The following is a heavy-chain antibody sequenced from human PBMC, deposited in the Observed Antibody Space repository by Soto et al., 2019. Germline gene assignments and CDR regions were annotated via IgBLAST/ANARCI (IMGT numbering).Heavy chain of an antibody. V-gene: IGHV3-48*03. J-gene: IGHJ4*02. CDR2: ISSSGSTI. CDR1: GFTFSSYE. Sequence: GGSLRLSCAASGFTFSSYEMNWVRQAPGKGLEWVSYISSSGSTIYYADSVKGRFTISRDNAKNSLYLQMNSLRAEDTAVYYCARSSRRMAYSSSWYFDYWGQGTLVTVSS. D-gene: IGHD6-13*01. CDR3: ARSSRRMAYSSSWYFDY.